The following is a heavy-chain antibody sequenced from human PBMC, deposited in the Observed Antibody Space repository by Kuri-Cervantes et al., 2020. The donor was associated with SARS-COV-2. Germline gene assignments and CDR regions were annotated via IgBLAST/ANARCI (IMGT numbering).Heavy chain of an antibody. CDR3: ARSANYGSGSYYMSYGMDV. J-gene: IGHJ6*02. V-gene: IGHV1-69*04. CDR1: GGPFSSYA. Sequence: SVKVSCKASGGPFSSYAISWVRQAPGQGLEWMGRIIPILGIANYAQKFQGRVTITADKSTSTAYMELSSLRSEDPAVYYCARSANYGSGSYYMSYGMDVWGQGTTVTVSS. CDR2: IIPILGIA. D-gene: IGHD3-10*01.